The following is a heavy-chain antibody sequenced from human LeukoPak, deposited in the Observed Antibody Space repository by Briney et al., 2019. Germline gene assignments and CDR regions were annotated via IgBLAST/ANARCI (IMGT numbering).Heavy chain of an antibody. J-gene: IGHJ4*02. CDR3: ARDLRAVAGTYFDY. CDR2: INQDGSEK. CDR1: GFTFSSYW. D-gene: IGHD6-13*01. Sequence: GGSLRLSCAAPGFTFSSYWMSWVRQAPGKGLEWVANINQDGSEKYYVDSVKGRFTISRDNAKNSLSLQMNSLRAEDTAVYYCARDLRAVAGTYFDYWGQGTLVTVSS. V-gene: IGHV3-7*04.